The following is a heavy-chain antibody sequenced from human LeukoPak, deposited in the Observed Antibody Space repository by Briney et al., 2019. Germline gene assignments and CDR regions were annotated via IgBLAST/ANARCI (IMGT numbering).Heavy chain of an antibody. V-gene: IGHV3-7*05. D-gene: IGHD3-10*01. J-gene: IGHJ3*02. Sequence: GGSLRLSCVASGFNFRNLWMSWVRQAPAKGLEWVANINQLGSENDYVDSVKGRFIIFRDNDQKSLFLQMNSLRAEDTAVYYCASDRGALDIWGQGTMVTVSS. CDR1: GFNFRNLW. CDR3: ASDRGALDI. CDR2: INQLGSEN.